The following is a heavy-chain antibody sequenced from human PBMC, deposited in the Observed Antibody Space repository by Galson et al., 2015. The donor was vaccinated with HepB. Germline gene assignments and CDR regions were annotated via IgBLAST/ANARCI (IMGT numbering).Heavy chain of an antibody. CDR3: ARPKWELDAFDI. V-gene: IGHV1-69*04. D-gene: IGHD1-26*01. Sequence: SVKVSCKASGGTFSSYAISWVRQAPGQGLEWMGRIIPILGIANYAQKFQGRVTITADKSTSTAYMELSSLRSEDTAVYYCARPKWELDAFDIWGQGTMVTVSS. CDR2: IIPILGIA. J-gene: IGHJ3*02. CDR1: GGTFSSYA.